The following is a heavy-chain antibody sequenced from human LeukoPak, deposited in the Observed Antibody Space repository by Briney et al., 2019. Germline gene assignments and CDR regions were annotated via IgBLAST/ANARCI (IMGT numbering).Heavy chain of an antibody. V-gene: IGHV3-23*01. Sequence: GGSLRLSCAASGFTFSSYAMSWVRQAAGKGLEWVSVISGSGDNTYYADSVKGRFTISRDNSKNTLYLQMNSLRAEDTAVYYCAKDLKYSSGLGAFDIWGQGTMVTVSS. CDR3: AKDLKYSSGLGAFDI. D-gene: IGHD6-19*01. CDR2: ISGSGDNT. J-gene: IGHJ3*02. CDR1: GFTFSSYA.